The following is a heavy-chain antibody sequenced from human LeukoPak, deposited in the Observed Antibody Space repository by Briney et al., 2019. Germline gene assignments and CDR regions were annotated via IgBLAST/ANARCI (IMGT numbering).Heavy chain of an antibody. V-gene: IGHV5-51*01. CDR1: GYSFTGYW. CDR3: ARLGGRIVARSLREAFDC. J-gene: IGHJ4*02. Sequence: GESLKISCKASGYSFTGYWIGWARQMPGRGLEWMGIIYPSDSSTNYSPSFQGQVTISADKSISTAYLQWSSLKASDTAIYYCARLGGRIVARSLREAFDCWGQGTLITVSS. D-gene: IGHD6-6*01. CDR2: IYPSDSST.